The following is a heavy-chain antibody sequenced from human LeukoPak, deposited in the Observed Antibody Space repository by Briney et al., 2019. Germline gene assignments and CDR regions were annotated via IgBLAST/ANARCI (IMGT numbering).Heavy chain of an antibody. V-gene: IGHV1-2*02. CDR2: INPKSGGT. J-gene: IGHJ4*02. Sequence: GASVKVSCKAPGYTFSGYYMHWVRQAPGQGLEWMGWINPKSGGTNEAQKFHDRVTMTRDTSIRTAYMEVSRLRSDDTAVYYCARSPDILTGENLDYWGQGTLVTVSS. CDR1: GYTFSGYY. CDR3: ARSPDILTGENLDY. D-gene: IGHD3-9*01.